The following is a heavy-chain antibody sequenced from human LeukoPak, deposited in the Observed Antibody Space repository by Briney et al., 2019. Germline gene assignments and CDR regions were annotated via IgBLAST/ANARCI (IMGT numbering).Heavy chain of an antibody. CDR3: ARRRITMVRGVIIGAYFDY. J-gene: IGHJ4*02. V-gene: IGHV3-21*01. D-gene: IGHD3-10*01. Sequence: PGGSLRLSCAASGFTFSSYSMNWVRQAPGKGLDWVSSISSSSSYIYYADSVKGRFTISRDNAKNSLYLQMNSLRAEDTAVYYCARRRITMVRGVIIGAYFDYWGQGTLVTVSS. CDR2: ISSSSSYI. CDR1: GFTFSSYS.